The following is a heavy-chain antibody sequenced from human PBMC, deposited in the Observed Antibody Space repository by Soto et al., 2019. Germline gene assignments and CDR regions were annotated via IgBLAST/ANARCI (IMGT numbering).Heavy chain of an antibody. D-gene: IGHD2-15*01. CDR1: VYTFTRSG. J-gene: IGHJ6*02. Sequence: ASVKVSCKASVYTFTRSGISWVRQAPGQGLEWLGWINPDNGNTNYAQHLQGRVSLTTGTSISTAYLQWSSLKASDTAMYYCASRILGSMDVWGQGTTVTVSS. CDR3: ASRILGSMDV. V-gene: IGHV1-18*01. CDR2: INPDNGNT.